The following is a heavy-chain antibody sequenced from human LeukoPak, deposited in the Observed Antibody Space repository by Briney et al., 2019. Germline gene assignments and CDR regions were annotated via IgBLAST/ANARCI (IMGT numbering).Heavy chain of an antibody. CDR2: IASGGSST. D-gene: IGHD4-23*01. J-gene: IGHJ4*02. Sequence: GGSLRLSCAASGFTFSSYWMNWVRQAPGKGLVWVSRIASGGSSTTYADSVKGRFSISRDNAKNTLYLQMNSLRAEDTAVYYCARGRPHGNDYWGQGTLVTVSS. V-gene: IGHV3-74*01. CDR3: ARGRPHGNDY. CDR1: GFTFSSYW.